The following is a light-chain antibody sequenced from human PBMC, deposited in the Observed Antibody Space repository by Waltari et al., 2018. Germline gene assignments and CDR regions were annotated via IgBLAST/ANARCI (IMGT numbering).Light chain of an antibody. CDR2: DAS. CDR1: QSVSSQ. Sequence: EMVLTQSPATLSLSPGEGATLSCRASQSVSSQLVWYQQKRGQAPRLLIYDASNRATGIPARFSGSASGTDFTLTISSLEPEDFAVYYCQQCNNSPPTFGQGTKVEIK. V-gene: IGKV3-11*01. J-gene: IGKJ1*01. CDR3: QQCNNSPPT.